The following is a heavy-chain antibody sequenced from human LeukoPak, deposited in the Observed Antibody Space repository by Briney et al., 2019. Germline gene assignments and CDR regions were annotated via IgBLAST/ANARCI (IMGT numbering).Heavy chain of an antibody. CDR1: GVSISSSNYY. D-gene: IGHD3-22*01. Sequence: SETLSLTCTVSGVSISSSNYYWGWIRQPPGKGLEWIGSISYSGSTYYTPSLKSRVTISVDTSKNQFSLKLSSVTATDTAVYYCARRGSSAYYWYFDLRGRGTLVTVSS. CDR2: ISYSGST. CDR3: ARRGSSAYYWYFDL. V-gene: IGHV4-39*01. J-gene: IGHJ2*01.